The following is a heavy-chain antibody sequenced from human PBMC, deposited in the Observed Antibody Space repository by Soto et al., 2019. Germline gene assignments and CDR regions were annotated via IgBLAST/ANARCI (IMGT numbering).Heavy chain of an antibody. CDR2: IYYSGTT. Sequence: LSLTCTVSGGSTSSGGYYWSWIRQHPGKGLEWIGYIYYSGTTYYNPSLKSRVTISVDTSKNQFSLKLSSVSAADTALYYCARCSLVVVPAPGFDPWGRGTLVTVSS. J-gene: IGHJ5*02. D-gene: IGHD2-2*01. V-gene: IGHV4-31*03. CDR1: GGSTSSGGYY. CDR3: ARCSLVVVPAPGFDP.